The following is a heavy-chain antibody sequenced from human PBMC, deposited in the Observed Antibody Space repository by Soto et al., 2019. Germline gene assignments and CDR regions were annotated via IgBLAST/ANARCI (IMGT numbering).Heavy chain of an antibody. CDR2: IYPGDSDT. CDR1: GYSSTSYW. D-gene: IGHD2-2*02. CDR3: ASHPLLRYCSSTSCYTDYYYGMDV. Sequence: PGESLKISCKGSGYSSTSYWIGWVRQMPGKGLEWMGIIYPGDSDTRYSPSFQGQVTISADKSISTAYLQWSSLKASDTAMYYCASHPLLRYCSSTSCYTDYYYGMDVWSQGTTVTVSS. V-gene: IGHV5-51*01. J-gene: IGHJ6*02.